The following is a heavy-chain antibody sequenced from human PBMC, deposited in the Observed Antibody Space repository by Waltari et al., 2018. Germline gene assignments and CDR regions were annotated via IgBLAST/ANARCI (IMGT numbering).Heavy chain of an antibody. CDR3: ARDARDWEAVDNTYLDS. CDR2: VDHSGSA. D-gene: IGHD2-21*02. Sequence: QLRLQQWGAGLLKPSETLSLTCAVSGGSFNGYSWSWIRQTPGKGLEWIGEVDHSGSANYRPALKSRVTVSLDTSNKQVSLTLTSVTAADTGIYYCARDARDWEAVDNTYLDSWGQGTLVAVSS. CDR1: GGSFNGYS. J-gene: IGHJ4*02. V-gene: IGHV4-34*01.